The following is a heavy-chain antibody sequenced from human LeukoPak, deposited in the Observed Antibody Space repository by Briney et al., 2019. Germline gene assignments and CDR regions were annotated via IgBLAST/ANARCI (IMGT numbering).Heavy chain of an antibody. CDR1: GDSFSSNSAA. Sequence: SQTLSLTCAISGDSFSSNSAAWNWTRQSPSRGLEWLGRTYYRSKWYNDYAVSVKSRITINPDTSKNQFSLQLNSVTPEDTAVYYCARDRHIAARPGVGDYYYYYMDVWGKGTTVTVSS. D-gene: IGHD6-6*01. V-gene: IGHV6-1*01. J-gene: IGHJ6*03. CDR2: TYYRSKWYN. CDR3: ARDRHIAARPGVGDYYYYYMDV.